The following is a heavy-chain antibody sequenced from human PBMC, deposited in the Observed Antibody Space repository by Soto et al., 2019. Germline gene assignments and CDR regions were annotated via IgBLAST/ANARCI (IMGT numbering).Heavy chain of an antibody. CDR3: ASASIYFYDNGGLNWFES. CDR2: ISGGGGST. D-gene: IGHD3-22*01. J-gene: IGHJ5*01. Sequence: EVKVLESGGGLVQPGGSLRLSCEASGFTFSRSGMNWVRQAPGKGLEWVSGISGGGGSTFYADSVKGRFTISRDNSKSTLFLQMNSLRVEDTAVYYCASASIYFYDNGGLNWFESWGQGTLVTVSS. CDR1: GFTFSRSG. V-gene: IGHV3-23*01.